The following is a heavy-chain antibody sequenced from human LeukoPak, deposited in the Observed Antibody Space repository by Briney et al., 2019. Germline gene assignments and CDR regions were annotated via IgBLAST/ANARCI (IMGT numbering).Heavy chain of an antibody. Sequence: PGGSLRLSCEGSGFTFSNYWMTWVRQAPEKGLEWVANIKPSGSEKHYADSVEGRFTISRDNAKNSLYLQMNSLRAEDTAVYYCAKERVDYYYDTSGYEDYWGQGTLVTVSS. CDR3: AKERVDYYYDTSGYEDY. D-gene: IGHD3-22*01. CDR1: GFTFSNYW. CDR2: IKPSGSEK. J-gene: IGHJ4*02. V-gene: IGHV3-7*01.